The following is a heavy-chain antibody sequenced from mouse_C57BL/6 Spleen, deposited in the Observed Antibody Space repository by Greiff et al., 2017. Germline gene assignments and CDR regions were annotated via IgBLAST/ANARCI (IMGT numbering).Heavy chain of an antibody. J-gene: IGHJ2*01. CDR1: GYTFTNYW. CDR3: ARYGNYREYYFDY. CDR2: IYPGGGYT. Sequence: VKLQESGAELVRPGTSVKMSCKASGYTFTNYWIGWAKQRPGHGLEWIGDIYPGGGYTNYNEKFKGKATLTADKSSSTAYMQFSSLTSEDSAIYYCARYGNYREYYFDYWGQGTTLTVSS. D-gene: IGHD2-1*01. V-gene: IGHV1-63*01.